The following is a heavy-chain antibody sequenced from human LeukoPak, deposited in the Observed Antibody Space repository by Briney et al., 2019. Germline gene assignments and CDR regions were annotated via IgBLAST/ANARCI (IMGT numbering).Heavy chain of an antibody. Sequence: SEALSLTCTVSGGSISSSSCYWGWIRQPPGKGLEWIGSIYYSGSTYYNPSLKSRVTISVDTSKNQFSLKLSSVTAADTAVYYCARSIVATMSFDYWGQGTLVTVSS. CDR1: GGSISSSSCY. J-gene: IGHJ4*02. D-gene: IGHD5-12*01. V-gene: IGHV4-39*01. CDR3: ARSIVATMSFDY. CDR2: IYYSGST.